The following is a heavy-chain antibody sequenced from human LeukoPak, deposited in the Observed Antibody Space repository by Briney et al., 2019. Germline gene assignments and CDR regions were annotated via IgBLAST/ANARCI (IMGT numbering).Heavy chain of an antibody. D-gene: IGHD3-16*01. J-gene: IGHJ4*02. CDR2: IKHDGSEK. Sequence: GGSLRLSCAASEFTFSDFWMTWVRQAPGRGLEWVANIKHDGSEKYYLDSVKGRFTVSRDNAKNSLFLQMNSLRVEDTAVYYCARDPLSYLGEIDTSSYYFDYWGQGTLATVSS. CDR3: ARDPLSYLGEIDTSSYYFDY. CDR1: EFTFSDFW. V-gene: IGHV3-7*01.